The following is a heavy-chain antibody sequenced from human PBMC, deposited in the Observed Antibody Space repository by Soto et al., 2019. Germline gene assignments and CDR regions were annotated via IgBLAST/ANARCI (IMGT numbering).Heavy chain of an antibody. V-gene: IGHV1-3*01. CDR1: GFTFSVNL. Sequence: QVQLVQSGAELKKPGASLNISCTASGFTFSVNLINWVRQVPGQGLEWMRWLNSDTGNTRYSETFQGRVTISRQPYATIGYWDLTGLENEHTVLSFCAIDLPGVGPRANDAFDVCGQGTRICVSA. J-gene: IGHJ3*01. CDR3: AIDLPGVGPRANDAFDV. CDR2: LNSDTGNT.